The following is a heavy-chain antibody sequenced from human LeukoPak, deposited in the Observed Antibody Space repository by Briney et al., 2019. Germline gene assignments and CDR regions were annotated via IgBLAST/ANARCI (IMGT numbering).Heavy chain of an antibody. CDR2: IYSGGTT. Sequence: GGSLRLSXAASGFTVSSNYMSWVRQAPGKGLEWVSVIYSGGTTYYADSVKGRFTISRDNSKNTLYLQMNSLRAEDTAVYYCARLLTSGYYPFDYWGQGTLVSVSS. CDR1: GFTVSSNY. D-gene: IGHD3-22*01. V-gene: IGHV3-66*02. CDR3: ARLLTSGYYPFDY. J-gene: IGHJ4*02.